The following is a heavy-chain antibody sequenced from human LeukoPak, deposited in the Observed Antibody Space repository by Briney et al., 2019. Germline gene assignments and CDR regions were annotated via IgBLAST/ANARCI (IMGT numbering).Heavy chain of an antibody. D-gene: IGHD5-18*01. V-gene: IGHV3-15*01. CDR1: GFTFNTYS. Sequence: PGGSLRLSCEASGFTFNTYSMNWARQAPGKGLEWVGRIKSKTDGGTTGYAAPVKGRITISRDDSKNTLYLQMNSLKTEDTAVYYCTILGYTYGRFDYWGQGTLVTVSS. CDR2: IKSKTDGGTT. J-gene: IGHJ4*02. CDR3: TILGYTYGRFDY.